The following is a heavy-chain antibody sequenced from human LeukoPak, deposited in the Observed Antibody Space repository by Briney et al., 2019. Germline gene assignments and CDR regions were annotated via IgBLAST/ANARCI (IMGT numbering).Heavy chain of an antibody. D-gene: IGHD3-16*02. Sequence: PSETLSLTCSVSGGSISSSSYYWGWVRQAPGKGLEWVSAISGSGGSTYYADSVKGRFTISRDNSKNTLYLQMNSLRAEDTAVYYCAKASPFGGVIDPFDYWGQGTLVTVSS. CDR1: GGSISSSSYY. CDR2: ISGSGGST. CDR3: AKASPFGGVIDPFDY. V-gene: IGHV3-23*01. J-gene: IGHJ4*02.